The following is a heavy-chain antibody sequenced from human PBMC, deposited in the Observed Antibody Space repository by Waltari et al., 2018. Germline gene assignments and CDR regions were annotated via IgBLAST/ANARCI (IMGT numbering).Heavy chain of an antibody. D-gene: IGHD2-21*01. CDR1: GYSFTSYW. Sequence: EVQLVQSGAEVKKPGESLKISCKGSGYSFTSYWIGWVRQMPGKGLEWMRIIYPGDSDTRYSPSFQGQVTISADKSISTAYLQWSSLKASDTAMYYCARPPYCGGDCYGEYFQHWGQGTLVTVSS. V-gene: IGHV5-51*01. CDR3: ARPPYCGGDCYGEYFQH. CDR2: IYPGDSDT. J-gene: IGHJ1*01.